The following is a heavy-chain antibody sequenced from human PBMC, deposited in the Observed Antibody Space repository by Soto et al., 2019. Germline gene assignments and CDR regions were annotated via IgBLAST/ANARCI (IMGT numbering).Heavy chain of an antibody. CDR1: GFTCSSYG. CDR2: IPNTENKK. CDR3: ARTAGGRVRGALDI. V-gene: IGHV3-30-3*01. Sequence: GGSLRLSCVASGFTCSSYGMHWFRQAPGKGLEWVAVIPNTENKKYYADSVKGRFTISRDNYQNTLFLQMDSLMSEDTAVYYCARTAGGRVRGALDIWGQGKMVTVSS. J-gene: IGHJ3*02. D-gene: IGHD6-13*01.